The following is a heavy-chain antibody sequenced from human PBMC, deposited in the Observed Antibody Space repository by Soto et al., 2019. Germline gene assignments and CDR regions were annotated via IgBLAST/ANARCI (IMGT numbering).Heavy chain of an antibody. CDR2: ISWNSGSI. V-gene: IGHV3-9*01. Sequence: GGSLKLSCAASGFPFDDYAMHLVRQAPGKGLEWVSGISWNSGSIGYADSVKGRFTISRDNAKNSLYLQMNSLRAEDTALYYCAKDGGSLPPYYYMDVWGKGTTVTVSS. CDR1: GFPFDDYA. CDR3: AKDGGSLPPYYYMDV. J-gene: IGHJ6*03.